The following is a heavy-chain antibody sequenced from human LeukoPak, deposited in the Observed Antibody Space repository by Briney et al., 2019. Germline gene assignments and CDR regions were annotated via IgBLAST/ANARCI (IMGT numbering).Heavy chain of an antibody. D-gene: IGHD4-17*01. J-gene: IGHJ4*02. V-gene: IGHV3-7*01. CDR3: ARFSAADYGDFFDY. CDR2: IKQDGSEK. CDR1: GFTFSSYW. Sequence: GGSLRLSCAASGFTFSSYWMSWVRQAPGKGLEWVANIKQDGSEKYYVDSVKGRFTISRDNAKNSLYLQMNSLRAEDTAVYYCARFSAADYGDFFDYWGQGTLVTVSS.